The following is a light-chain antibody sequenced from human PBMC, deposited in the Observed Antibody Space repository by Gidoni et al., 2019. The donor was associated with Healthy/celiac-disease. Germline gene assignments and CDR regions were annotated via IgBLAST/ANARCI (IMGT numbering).Light chain of an antibody. CDR1: QSVSSIY. Sequence: ELVLPQATGTLYLSPGERANLPCRASQSVSSIYLAWYQQTPGQAPRLLIYGASSRATGIPDRFSCSGSGTDFTLTISILEPEDFAVYYCQQYGSSPPYTFGQVTQLEI. CDR2: GAS. V-gene: IGKV3-20*01. J-gene: IGKJ2*01. CDR3: QQYGSSPPYT.